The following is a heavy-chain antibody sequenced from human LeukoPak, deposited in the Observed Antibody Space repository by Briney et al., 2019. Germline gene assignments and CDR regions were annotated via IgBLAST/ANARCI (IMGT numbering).Heavy chain of an antibody. Sequence: PGGSLRLSCAAFGFTFRSYWIHWVRQAPGKGLEWVSYISSSGSTIYYADSVKGRFTISRDNAKNSLYLQMNSLRAEDTAVYYCAREGNYYYMDVWGKGTTVTVSS. V-gene: IGHV3-48*04. CDR2: ISSSGSTI. CDR3: AREGNYYYMDV. J-gene: IGHJ6*03. CDR1: GFTFRSYW.